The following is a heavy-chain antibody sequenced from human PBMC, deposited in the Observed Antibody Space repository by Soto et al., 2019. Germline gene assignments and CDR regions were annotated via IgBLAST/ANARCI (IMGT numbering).Heavy chain of an antibody. J-gene: IGHJ5*02. CDR3: AKDQSNLGWFDP. CDR1: GFSFVNYT. Sequence: GGSLRLSCAASGFSFVNYTMHWVRQTPGKGLEWVSSISGSGEDTYYGGTGKGRFTISRDNLKNVLFLQMDSLRAEDTAIYFCAKDQSNLGWFDPWGQGTLVTVSS. V-gene: IGHV3-23*01. CDR2: ISGSGEDT. D-gene: IGHD4-4*01.